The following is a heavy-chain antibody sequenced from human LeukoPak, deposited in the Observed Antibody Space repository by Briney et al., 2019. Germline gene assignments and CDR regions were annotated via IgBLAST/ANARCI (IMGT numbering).Heavy chain of an antibody. CDR1: GGSISSSTYY. CDR3: ARPPVGATRGFDF. D-gene: IGHD1-26*01. Sequence: SETLSLTCTVSGGSISSSTYYWGWIRQPPGKGLEWIGSIYYSGTTYYNPSLKSRLTISVDTSNNQFSLKLTSVTAADTAVYYCARPPVGATRGFDFWGQGTLVTVSS. J-gene: IGHJ4*02. V-gene: IGHV4-39*01. CDR2: IYYSGTT.